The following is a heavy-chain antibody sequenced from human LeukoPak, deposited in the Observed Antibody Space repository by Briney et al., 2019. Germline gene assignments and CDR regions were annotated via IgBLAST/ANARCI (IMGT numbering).Heavy chain of an antibody. CDR3: AGYRGYYYYVDV. CDR1: GGSISSSSYY. J-gene: IGHJ6*03. Sequence: PSETLSLTCTVSGGSISSSSYYWGWIRQPPGKGLEWIGSIYYSGSTYYNPSLKSRVTISVDTSKNQFSLKLSSVTAADTAVYYCAGYRGYYYYVDVWGKGTTVTVSS. V-gene: IGHV4-39*01. CDR2: IYYSGST. D-gene: IGHD4-11*01.